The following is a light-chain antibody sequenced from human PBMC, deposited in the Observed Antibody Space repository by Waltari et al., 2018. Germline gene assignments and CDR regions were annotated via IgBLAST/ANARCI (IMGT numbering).Light chain of an antibody. Sequence: QSALTQPPSASGSPGQSVTISSTGTSSDVGGYNSVSWYQHHPGKAPKLMIYEVTKRPPGVPDRLSGSKSGNTASLTVSGLQTEDETDYYCSSYSGSNKLVFGGGTKLTVL. CDR2: EVT. J-gene: IGLJ2*01. CDR1: SSDVGGYNS. V-gene: IGLV2-8*01. CDR3: SSYSGSNKLV.